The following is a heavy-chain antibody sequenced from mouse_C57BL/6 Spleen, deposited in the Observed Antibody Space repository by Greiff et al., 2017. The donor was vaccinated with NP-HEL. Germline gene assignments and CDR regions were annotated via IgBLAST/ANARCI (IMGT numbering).Heavy chain of an antibody. CDR2: IYPGSGNT. D-gene: IGHD4-1*01. V-gene: IGHV1-76*01. CDR3: ARGSSGTFDY. Sequence: VQVVESGAELVRPGASVKLSCKASGYTFTDYYINWVKQRPGQGLEWIARIYPGSGNTYYNEKFKGKATLTAEKSSSTAYMQLSSLTSEDSAVYFCARGSSGTFDYWGQGTTLTVSS. CDR1: GYTFTDYY. J-gene: IGHJ2*01.